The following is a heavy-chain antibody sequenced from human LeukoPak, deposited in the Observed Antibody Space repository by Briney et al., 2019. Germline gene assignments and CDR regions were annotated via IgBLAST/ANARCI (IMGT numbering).Heavy chain of an antibody. CDR3: ARDGSRVTHPYFDY. J-gene: IGHJ4*02. CDR1: GFTFSSYE. CDR2: ISSSGSLI. D-gene: IGHD1-26*01. Sequence: PGGSLRLSCAASGFTFSSYEMKWVRQAPGQGLEWVSYISSSGSLIYYADSLKGRFTISRDNAKNSLYLQMNSLRAEDTAVYYCARDGSRVTHPYFDYWGQGTLVTVSS. V-gene: IGHV3-48*03.